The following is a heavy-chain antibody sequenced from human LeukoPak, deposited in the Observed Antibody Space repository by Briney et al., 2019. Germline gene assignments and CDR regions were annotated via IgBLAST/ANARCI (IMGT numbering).Heavy chain of an antibody. CDR3: ARLRWYLFDY. D-gene: IGHD4-23*01. CDR2: IYSGGST. Sequence: GGSLRLSCAASGFTFSSYAMSWVRQAPGKGLEWVSVIYSGGSTYYADSVKGRFTISRDNSKNTLYLQMNSLRAEDTAVYYCARLRWYLFDYWGQGTLVTVSS. CDR1: GFTFSSYA. J-gene: IGHJ4*02. V-gene: IGHV3-53*01.